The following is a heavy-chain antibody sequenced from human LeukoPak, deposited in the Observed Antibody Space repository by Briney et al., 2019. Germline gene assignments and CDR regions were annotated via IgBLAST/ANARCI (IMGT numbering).Heavy chain of an antibody. CDR1: GFSLSTSGVG. J-gene: IGHJ4*02. D-gene: IGHD3-22*01. CDR2: IYWNGDK. CDR3: AHSTYYYDSSGYYLFDY. V-gene: IGHV2-5*01. Sequence: ESGPTLVKPTQTLTLTCTFSGFSLSTSGVGVGWIRQPPGKALEWLALIYWNGDKRYSPSLKSRLTITKDTSKNQVVLTMTNMDPVDTATYYCAHSTYYYDSSGYYLFDYWGQGTLVTVSS.